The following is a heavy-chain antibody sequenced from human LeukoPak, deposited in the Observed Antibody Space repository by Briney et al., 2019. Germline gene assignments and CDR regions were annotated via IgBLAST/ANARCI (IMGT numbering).Heavy chain of an antibody. D-gene: IGHD5-18*01. V-gene: IGHV3-30*18. CDR2: LSYDGINK. CDR3: AKTKGYSYGYYFDY. J-gene: IGHJ4*02. CDR1: GFTFSSYA. Sequence: GRSLRLSCAASGFTFSSYAMHWARKSLGKGLEWVAVLSYDGINKYYADSVKGRFTISRDNSKNTLYLQMNSLRAEDTAVHYCAKTKGYSYGYYFDYWGQGTLVTVSS.